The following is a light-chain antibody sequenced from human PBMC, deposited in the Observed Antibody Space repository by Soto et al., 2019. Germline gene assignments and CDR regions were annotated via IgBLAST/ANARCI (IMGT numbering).Light chain of an antibody. Sequence: EIVMTQSPATLSVSPGERATLSCRASQSVSSKLAWYQQKPGQAPRLLIYGATTRATGIPARFSGSGSGTEVTLTISSLQSEDFAVYYCQQYNNLPPYTFGQGTKLEIK. CDR3: QQYNNLPPYT. CDR1: QSVSSK. CDR2: GAT. V-gene: IGKV3-15*01. J-gene: IGKJ2*01.